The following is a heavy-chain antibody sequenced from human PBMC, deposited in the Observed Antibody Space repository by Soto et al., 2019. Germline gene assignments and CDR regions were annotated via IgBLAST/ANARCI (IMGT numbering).Heavy chain of an antibody. CDR1: GGSISSSSYY. CDR3: TRQLRLDGNDN. D-gene: IGHD5-18*01. V-gene: IGHV4-39*01. Sequence: LYLTCTVSGGSISSSSYYWGWIRQPPGKGLEWIGSFYYSGSTYYNPSLKSRVTISVDTSKNQSSLKLSSVTAAATAVYYCTRQLRLDGNDNCGQRTLLTVAS. J-gene: IGHJ1*01. CDR2: FYYSGST.